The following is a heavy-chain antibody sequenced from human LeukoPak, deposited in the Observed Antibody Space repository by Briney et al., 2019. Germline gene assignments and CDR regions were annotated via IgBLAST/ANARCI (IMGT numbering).Heavy chain of an antibody. J-gene: IGHJ4*02. CDR2: VFYSGRT. CDR3: ARGVNYYDSSGYFDY. V-gene: IGHV4-59*01. D-gene: IGHD3-22*01. CDR1: GGSISSYY. Sequence: SETLSLTCTVSGGSISSYYWSWNRQPPGKGLEWIGYVFYSGRTDHNPSLKSRLTISVDTSKNHFSLKLNSVTAADTAVYYCARGVNYYDSSGYFDYWGQGTLVTVSS.